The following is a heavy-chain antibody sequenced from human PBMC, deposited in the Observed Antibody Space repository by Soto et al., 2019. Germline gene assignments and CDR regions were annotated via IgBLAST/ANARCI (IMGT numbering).Heavy chain of an antibody. CDR2: IYYRGNT. CDR1: GGSMSPYY. D-gene: IGHD7-27*01. Sequence: SETLSLSCSVFGGSMSPYYWSWIRQSPGKGLEWIANIYYRGNTNYNPSLESRVTISIDTSKNQFSLKLNSLTAADTAVYYCARHSKKTGDFDYYYGMDVWGQGTTVTVSS. CDR3: ARHSKKTGDFDYYYGMDV. J-gene: IGHJ6*02. V-gene: IGHV4-59*08.